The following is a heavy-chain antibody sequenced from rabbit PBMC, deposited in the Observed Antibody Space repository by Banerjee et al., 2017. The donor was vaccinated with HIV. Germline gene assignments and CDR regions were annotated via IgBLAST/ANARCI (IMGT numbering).Heavy chain of an antibody. CDR2: IYVGSSGST. CDR1: GFSFSSSYW. Sequence: QSLEESGGDLVKPGASLTLACTASGFSFSSSYWICWVRQAPGKGLEWIACIYVGSSGSTVYASWAKGQFTISKTSSTTVTLQMTSLTAADTATYFCAREGADSSGYNLWGQGTLVTVS. CDR3: AREGADSSGYNL. D-gene: IGHD1-1*01. V-gene: IGHV1S40*01. J-gene: IGHJ4*01.